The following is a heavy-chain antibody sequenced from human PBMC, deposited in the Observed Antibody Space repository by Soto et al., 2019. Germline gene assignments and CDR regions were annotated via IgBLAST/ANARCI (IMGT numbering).Heavy chain of an antibody. CDR3: ARGSDDSSGSPLGY. D-gene: IGHD3-22*01. CDR1: GGTFSSYA. CDR2: IIPIFGTA. V-gene: IGHV1-69*13. J-gene: IGHJ4*02. Sequence: SVKVSFNASGGTFSSYAITWVRQAPGQGLEWMGGIIPIFGTANYAQKFQGRVTITADESTSTAYMELSSLRAEDTAVYYCARGSDDSSGSPLGYWGQGTLVTVSS.